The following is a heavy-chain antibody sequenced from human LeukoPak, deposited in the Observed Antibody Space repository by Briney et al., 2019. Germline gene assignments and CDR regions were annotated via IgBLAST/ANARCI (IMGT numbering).Heavy chain of an antibody. Sequence: PSETLSLTCTVSGDSFTSVTDYWAWIRQLPGKGLEWIASGDYSGGTYYNPSLESRVAISADMSKNQISLKLTSVTGADTAVYYCARQGGWLYDYWGQGTLVTVSS. V-gene: IGHV4-39*01. D-gene: IGHD6-19*01. CDR2: GDYSGGT. J-gene: IGHJ4*02. CDR3: ARQGGWLYDY. CDR1: GDSFTSVTDY.